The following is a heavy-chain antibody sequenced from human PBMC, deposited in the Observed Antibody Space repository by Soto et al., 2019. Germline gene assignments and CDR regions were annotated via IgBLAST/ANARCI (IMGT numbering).Heavy chain of an antibody. CDR3: TTGLGYYDPYGMDV. CDR1: GITVSDVW. V-gene: IGHV3-15*01. Sequence: GSLRLSCEVSGITVSDVWMSWVRQAPGKGLECIGRIKPRSDGGTSDDAAPVNGRFTISRDDSQSTLYLQMNSLKIEDTAVYFCTTGLGYYDPYGMDVWGQGTTVTVSS. CDR2: IKPRSDGGTS. J-gene: IGHJ6*02. D-gene: IGHD3-16*01.